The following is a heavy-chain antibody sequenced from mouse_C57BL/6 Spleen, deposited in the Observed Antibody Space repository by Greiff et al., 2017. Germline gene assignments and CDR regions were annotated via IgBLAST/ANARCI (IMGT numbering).Heavy chain of an antibody. CDR3: ARSDGNYVYWYFDV. CDR2: IYPNSGGT. CDR1: GYTFTSYW. Sequence: QVQLQQPGAELVKPGASVKLSCKASGYTFTSYWMHWVKQRPGRGLEWIGRIYPNSGGTKYNEKFKSKATLTVDKPSSTAYMQLSSLTSEDSAVYYCARSDGNYVYWYFDVWGTGTTVTVSS. V-gene: IGHV1-72*01. D-gene: IGHD2-1*01. J-gene: IGHJ1*03.